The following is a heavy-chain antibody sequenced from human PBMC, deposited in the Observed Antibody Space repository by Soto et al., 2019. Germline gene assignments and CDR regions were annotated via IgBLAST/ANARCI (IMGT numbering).Heavy chain of an antibody. D-gene: IGHD2-15*01. V-gene: IGHV1-2*02. CDR2: INPNSGAT. Sequence: QVQLVQSGAEVKKPGASVKVSCKASGYTFTDYYMHWVRQAPGQGLEWRAWINPNSGATNYAQKFQGRVTRTRDTSISKAYRELGSLTSDDTAVYYWASGGGGAYSAFDTWGQGTLVTVSS. CDR1: GYTFTDYY. CDR3: ASGGGGAYSAFDT. J-gene: IGHJ5*02.